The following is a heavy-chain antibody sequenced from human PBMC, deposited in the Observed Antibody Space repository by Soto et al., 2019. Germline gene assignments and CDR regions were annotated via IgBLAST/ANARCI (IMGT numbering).Heavy chain of an antibody. D-gene: IGHD3-3*01. CDR2: IIPIFGTT. J-gene: IGHJ6*02. V-gene: IGHV1-69*06. CDR3: SRGANLDITTVIGDDHPGMAA. Sequence: QVQLVQSGAEVKKPGSSVKVSCKASGLIFSSYAISWVRQAPGQGLEWVGGIIPIFGTTNYAQRLKRRVTFTADISTPTAYLDVSRLRSQATALYLCSRGANLDITTVIGDDHPGMAAWCQGPTVTGSS. CDR1: GLIFSSYA.